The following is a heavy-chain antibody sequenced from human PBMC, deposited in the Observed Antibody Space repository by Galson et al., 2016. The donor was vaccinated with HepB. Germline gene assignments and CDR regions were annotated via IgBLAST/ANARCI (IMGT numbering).Heavy chain of an antibody. CDR3: VRHPGGILTGPFDS. J-gene: IGHJ4*01. D-gene: IGHD3-9*01. Sequence: SETLSLTCTVSGGSISGSTYYWGWIRQSPGKGLEWVTSIYYSGTTKYNPSLQSRVTISVDMSNNHFSLKLTSVTAADTAVYFCVRHPGGILTGPFDSWGHGTLVTVSS. CDR1: GGSISGSTYY. CDR2: IYYSGTT. V-gene: IGHV4-39*01.